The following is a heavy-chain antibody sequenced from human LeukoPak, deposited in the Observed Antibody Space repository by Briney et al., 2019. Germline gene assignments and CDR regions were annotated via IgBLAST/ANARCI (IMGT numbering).Heavy chain of an antibody. Sequence: ASVKVSCKASGYTFTGYYMHWVRQAPGQGLEWMGWINPNSGGTNYAQKFQGRVTMTRDTSISTAYMELSRLRSDDTAVYYCERDYNVLRFLEWLPTFDYWGQGTLVTVSS. CDR3: ERDYNVLRFLEWLPTFDY. J-gene: IGHJ4*02. V-gene: IGHV1-2*02. CDR2: INPNSGGT. CDR1: GYTFTGYY. D-gene: IGHD3-3*01.